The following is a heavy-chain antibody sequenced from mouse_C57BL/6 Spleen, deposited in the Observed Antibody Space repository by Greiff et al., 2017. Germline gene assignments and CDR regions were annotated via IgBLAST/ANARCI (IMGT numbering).Heavy chain of an antibody. V-gene: IGHV6-6*01. CDR3: TRGIYYYGSSPMDY. D-gene: IGHD1-1*01. Sequence: EVKVVDSGGGLVQPGGSMKLSCAASGFTFSDAWMDWVRQSPEKGLEWVAEIRNKANNHATYYAESVKGRFTISRDDSKSSVYLQMNSLRAEDTGMYYCTRGIYYYGSSPMDYWGQGTSVTVSS. J-gene: IGHJ4*01. CDR1: GFTFSDAW. CDR2: IRNKANNHAT.